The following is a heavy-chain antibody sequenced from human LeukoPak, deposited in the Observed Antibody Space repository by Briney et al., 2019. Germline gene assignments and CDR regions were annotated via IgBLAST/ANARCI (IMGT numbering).Heavy chain of an antibody. D-gene: IGHD1-26*01. CDR3: SRESGAFCPSGY. V-gene: IGHV4-4*02. J-gene: IGHJ4*02. CDR2: ISLTGRT. CDR1: GGSISSTNW. Sequence: RSSETLSLTCGVSGGSISSTNWWSWVRQPPGQGLEWIGEISLTGRTNYNPSLNGRVTMSLDESSNQLSLKLTSVTAADTAIYYCSRESGAFCPSGYWGQGTLVIVPS.